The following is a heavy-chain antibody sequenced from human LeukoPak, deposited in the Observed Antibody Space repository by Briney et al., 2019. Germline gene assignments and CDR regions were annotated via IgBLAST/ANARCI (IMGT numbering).Heavy chain of an antibody. J-gene: IGHJ6*02. CDR1: GFTFSSYA. CDR3: AKNNWPPEVYYYYYGMAV. CDR2: ISGSGGST. V-gene: IGHV3-23*01. Sequence: PGGSLRLSCAASGFTFSSYAMSWVRQAPGKGLEWVSAISGSGGSTYYADSVKGRFTISRDNSKNTLYLQMNSLRAEDTAVYYWAKNNWPPEVYYYYYGMAVWAQGPRVTVSS.